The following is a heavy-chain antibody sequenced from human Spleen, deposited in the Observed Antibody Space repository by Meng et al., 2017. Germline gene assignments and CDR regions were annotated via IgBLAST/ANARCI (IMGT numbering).Heavy chain of an antibody. Sequence: GGSLRLSCAASGFTFSSYDMHWVRQATGKGLEWVSAIGTAGDTYYPGSVKGRFTISRENAKNSLYLQMNSLRAGDTAVYYCARASPWTTVTNPCCYYGMDVWGQGTTVTVSS. V-gene: IGHV3-13*01. CDR2: IGTAGDT. CDR3: ARASPWTTVTNPCCYYGMDV. J-gene: IGHJ6*02. D-gene: IGHD4-17*01. CDR1: GFTFSSYD.